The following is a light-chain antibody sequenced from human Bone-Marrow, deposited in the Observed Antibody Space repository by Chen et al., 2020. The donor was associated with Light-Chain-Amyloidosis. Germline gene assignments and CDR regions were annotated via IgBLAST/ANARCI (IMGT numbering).Light chain of an antibody. CDR2: EDD. J-gene: IGLJ3*02. V-gene: IGLV6-57*01. Sequence: NFMLTQPHSVSESPGKTVIISCTRSSGSIATNYVQWYQQRPGSSPTTVIYEDDQRPSGVPDRFAGSIDGSSNSASHTISGLKTEDEADYDCQAYQGSSQGVFGGGTKLTVL. CDR3: QAYQGSSQGV. CDR1: SGSIATNY.